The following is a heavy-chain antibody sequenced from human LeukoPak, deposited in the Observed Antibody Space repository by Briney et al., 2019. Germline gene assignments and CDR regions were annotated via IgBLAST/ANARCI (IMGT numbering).Heavy chain of an antibody. CDR3: ARDGRIRDGYPGY. D-gene: IGHD5-24*01. J-gene: IGHJ4*02. Sequence: ASVKVSCKASGGTFSSYAISWVRQAPGQGLEWMGWINTNTGNPTYAQGFTGRFVFSLDASVSTAYLQISSLKAEDTAVYYCARDGRIRDGYPGYWGQGTLVTVSS. CDR2: INTNTGNP. CDR1: GGTFSSYA. V-gene: IGHV7-4-1*02.